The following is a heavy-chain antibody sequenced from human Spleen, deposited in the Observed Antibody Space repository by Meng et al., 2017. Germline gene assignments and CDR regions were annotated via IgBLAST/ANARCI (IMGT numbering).Heavy chain of an antibody. CDR1: GGSISTTKW. Sequence: QAQLLESGPGLVKPSETLSLTCTVSGGSISTTKWWNWVRQTPGKGLEWVGEIYHSGSTNYNPSLKSRVTMSVDKSKNQFSLKLTSVTAADTAVYYCASYNSGWPQFDSWGQGILVTVSS. J-gene: IGHJ4*02. V-gene: IGHV4-4*02. CDR2: IYHSGST. CDR3: ASYNSGWPQFDS. D-gene: IGHD6-19*01.